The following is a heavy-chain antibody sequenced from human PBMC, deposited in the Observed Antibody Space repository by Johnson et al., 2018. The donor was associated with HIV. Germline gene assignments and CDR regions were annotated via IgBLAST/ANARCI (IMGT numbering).Heavy chain of an antibody. CDR2: ISYDGSNK. V-gene: IGHV3-30*19. Sequence: QVQLVESGGGVVQPGGSLRLSCAASGFTVSSYGMHWVRQAPGKGLEWVAVISYDGSNKYYADSVKGRFTISRDNSKNTLYLQMSSLRPEDTAVYYCATALILDAFDIWGQGTMVTVSS. J-gene: IGHJ3*02. D-gene: IGHD2-21*01. CDR1: GFTVSSYG. CDR3: ATALILDAFDI.